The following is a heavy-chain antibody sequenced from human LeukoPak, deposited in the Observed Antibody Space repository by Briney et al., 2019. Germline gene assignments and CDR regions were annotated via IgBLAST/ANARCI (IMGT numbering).Heavy chain of an antibody. Sequence: GGSLRLSCAASGFTFSSYAMSWVRQAPGKGLEWVSAISASGGSTYDADSVKGRFTISRDNSKNTLYLQMNSLRAEDTAIYYCARRYNWKAFDLWGRGTPVTVSS. D-gene: IGHD1-20*01. J-gene: IGHJ2*01. CDR3: ARRYNWKAFDL. V-gene: IGHV3-23*01. CDR1: GFTFSSYA. CDR2: ISASGGST.